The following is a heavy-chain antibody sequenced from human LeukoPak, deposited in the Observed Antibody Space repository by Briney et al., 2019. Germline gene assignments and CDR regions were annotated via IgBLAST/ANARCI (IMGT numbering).Heavy chain of an antibody. V-gene: IGHV3-30-3*01. J-gene: IGHJ4*02. CDR2: ISYDGSNK. CDR1: GFTFSSYA. CDR3: ARIGYSSSSLDF. D-gene: IGHD6-6*01. Sequence: PGRSLRLSCAASGFTFSSYAMHWVRQAPGKGLEWVAVISYDGSNKYYADSVKGRFTISRDNAKNSLYLQMNSLRAEDTAVYNCARIGYSSSSLDFWGRGTLVTVSS.